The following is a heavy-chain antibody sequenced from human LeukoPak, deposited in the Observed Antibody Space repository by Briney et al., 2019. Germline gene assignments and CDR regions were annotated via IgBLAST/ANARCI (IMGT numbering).Heavy chain of an antibody. CDR3: ARAMVRGVITPGY. D-gene: IGHD3-10*01. V-gene: IGHV1-58*01. CDR1: GFTFTSSA. CDR2: IVVGSGNT. Sequence: SVKVSCKASGFTFTSSAVQWVRQSRGQRLEWIGWIVVGSGNTNYAQKFQERVTITRDMSTSTAYMELSSLRSEDTAVYYCARAMVRGVITPGYWGQGTLVTVSS. J-gene: IGHJ4*02.